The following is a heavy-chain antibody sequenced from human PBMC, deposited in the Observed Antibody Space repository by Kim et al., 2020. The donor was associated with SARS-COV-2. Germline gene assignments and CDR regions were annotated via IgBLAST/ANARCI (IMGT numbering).Heavy chain of an antibody. D-gene: IGHD3-10*01. CDR2: INHSGST. CDR1: GGSFSGYY. Sequence: SETLSLTCAVYGGSFSGYYWSWIRQPPGKGLEWIGEINHSGSTNYNPSLKSRVTISVDTSKNQFSLKLSSVTAADTAVYYCARCDTMVRGVIYWFDPWGQGTLVTVSS. J-gene: IGHJ5*02. V-gene: IGHV4-34*01. CDR3: ARCDTMVRGVIYWFDP.